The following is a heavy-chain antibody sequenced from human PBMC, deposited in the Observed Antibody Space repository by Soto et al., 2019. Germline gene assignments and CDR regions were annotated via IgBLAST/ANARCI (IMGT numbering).Heavy chain of an antibody. Sequence: QVQLQESGPGLVKPSGTLSLTCAVSGGSISSSHWWSWVRQPPGKGLEWIGEIYHSGSTNYNPSLKSRGTISVDKSKNQFSLKLSSVTAADTAVYYCARGGVAAGEYYYYGMDVWGQGTTVTVSS. CDR1: GGSISSSHW. V-gene: IGHV4-4*02. J-gene: IGHJ6*02. CDR3: ARGGVAAGEYYYYGMDV. D-gene: IGHD6-25*01. CDR2: IYHSGST.